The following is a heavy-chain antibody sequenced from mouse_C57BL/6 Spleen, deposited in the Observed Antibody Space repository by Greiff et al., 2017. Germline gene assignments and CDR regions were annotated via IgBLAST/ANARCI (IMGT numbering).Heavy chain of an antibody. Sequence: EVQRVESGGGLVKPGGSLKLSCAASGFTFSSYTMSWVRQTPEKRLEWVATISGGGGNTYYPDSVKGRFTISRDNAKNTLYLQMSSLRSEDTALYYCARQRYYGPSFAYWGQGTLVTVSA. CDR1: GFTFSSYT. J-gene: IGHJ3*01. CDR2: ISGGGGNT. V-gene: IGHV5-9*01. CDR3: ARQRYYGPSFAY. D-gene: IGHD1-1*01.